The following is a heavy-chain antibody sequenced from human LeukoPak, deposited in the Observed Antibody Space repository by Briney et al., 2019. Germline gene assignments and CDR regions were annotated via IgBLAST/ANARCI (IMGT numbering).Heavy chain of an antibody. J-gene: IGHJ4*02. CDR3: ARRPGN. V-gene: IGHV3-53*01. Sequence: GGSLRLSCVASGFAFGRNYMSWVRQAPGKGLECVSLIYSGGAIRYADSVKGRFTISRDSSKNTLFLQMNDLTVEDTARYYCARRPGNWGQGILVTVSS. D-gene: IGHD1-14*01. CDR1: GFAFGRNY. CDR2: IYSGGAI.